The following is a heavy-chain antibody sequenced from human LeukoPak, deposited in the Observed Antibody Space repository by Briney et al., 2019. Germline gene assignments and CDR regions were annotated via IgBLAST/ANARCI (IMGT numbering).Heavy chain of an antibody. CDR1: GFTFSSYA. J-gene: IGHJ1*01. D-gene: IGHD2-2*01. CDR3: ARGSSSSTH. V-gene: IGHV3-30-3*01. CDR2: ISYDESNK. Sequence: GVSLRLSCAASGFTFSSYAMHWVRQAPGKGLEWVAVISYDESNKYYADSVKGRFTISRDNSKNTLYLQMNSLRAEDTAVYYCARGSSSSTHWGQGTLVTVSS.